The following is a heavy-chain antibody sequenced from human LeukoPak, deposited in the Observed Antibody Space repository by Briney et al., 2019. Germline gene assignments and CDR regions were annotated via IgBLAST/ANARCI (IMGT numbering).Heavy chain of an antibody. V-gene: IGHV4-34*01. D-gene: IGHD2-15*01. CDR2: INHSGST. J-gene: IGHJ2*01. CDR1: GGSFSGYY. CDR3: ARGVLQDWYFDL. Sequence: SETLSLTCAVYGGSFSGYYWSWIRQPPGKGLEWIGEINHSGSTNYNPSLKSRVTMSVDTSKNQFSLKLSSVTAADTAVYYCARGVLQDWYFDLWGRGTLVTVSS.